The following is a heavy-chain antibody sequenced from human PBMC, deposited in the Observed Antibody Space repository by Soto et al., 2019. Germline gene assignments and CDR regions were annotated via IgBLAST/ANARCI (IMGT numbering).Heavy chain of an antibody. CDR1: GDSVSSNSAA. J-gene: IGHJ6*02. D-gene: IGHD2-2*01. Sequence: SQTLSLTCAISGDSVSSNSAAWNWIRQSPSRGLEWLGRTYYRSKWYNDYAVSVKSRITINPDTSKNQFSLQLNSVTPEDTAVYYCARVPRSYQPLRGDYYYYCMDVWGQGTTVTVSS. V-gene: IGHV6-1*01. CDR2: TYYRSKWYN. CDR3: ARVPRSYQPLRGDYYYYCMDV.